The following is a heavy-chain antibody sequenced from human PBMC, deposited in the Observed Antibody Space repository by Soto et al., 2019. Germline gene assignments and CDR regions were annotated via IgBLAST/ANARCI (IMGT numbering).Heavy chain of an antibody. CDR2: IYYSGST. CDR1: GGSISSYY. V-gene: IGHV4-59*08. CDR3: ARGISSGWSNFDY. J-gene: IGHJ4*02. Sequence: SETLSLTCTVSGGSISSYYWSWIRQPPGKGLEWIGYIYYSGSTNYNPSLKSRVTISVDTSKNQFSLKLSSVTAADTAVYYCARGISSGWSNFDYWGQGTLVTVSS. D-gene: IGHD6-19*01.